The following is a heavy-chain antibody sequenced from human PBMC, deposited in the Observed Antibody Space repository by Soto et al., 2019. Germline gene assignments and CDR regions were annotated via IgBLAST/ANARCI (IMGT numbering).Heavy chain of an antibody. CDR1: GYTFTSYD. Sequence: QVQLVQSGAEVKKPGASVKVSCKASGYTFTSYDINWVRQATGQGLEWMGWMNPNSGNTGYAQKFQGRVTMTRNTFXSTAYMELSSLRSEDTAVYYCARGKVKRLAPLFDYWGQGTLVTVSS. J-gene: IGHJ4*02. CDR3: ARGKVKRLAPLFDY. V-gene: IGHV1-8*01. D-gene: IGHD6-25*01. CDR2: MNPNSGNT.